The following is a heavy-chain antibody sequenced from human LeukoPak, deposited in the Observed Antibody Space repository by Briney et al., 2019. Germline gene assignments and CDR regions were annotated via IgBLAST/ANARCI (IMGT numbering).Heavy chain of an antibody. J-gene: IGHJ4*02. CDR2: ISSSGSTI. V-gene: IGHV3-11*01. Sequence: GGSLRVSCAASGFTFSDYYMSWIRQAPGKGLEWVSYISSSGSTIYYADSVKGRFSISRDNAKNSLYLQMNSLRAEDTAVYYCARTRRAVAGDYWGQGTLVTVSS. D-gene: IGHD6-19*01. CDR3: ARTRRAVAGDY. CDR1: GFTFSDYY.